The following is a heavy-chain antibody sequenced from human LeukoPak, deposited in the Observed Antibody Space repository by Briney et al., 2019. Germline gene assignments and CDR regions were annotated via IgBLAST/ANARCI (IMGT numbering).Heavy chain of an antibody. CDR1: GGTFSSYA. V-gene: IGHV1-18*01. D-gene: IGHD1-26*01. J-gene: IGHJ6*02. CDR3: AREGGATEAYYYYAMDV. Sequence: ASVKVSCKASGGTFSSYAISWVRQAPGQGLEWMGWISGYDGNTNYVQNLQGRVTMTTDRSTSTAYMELKSLRSDDTAVYYCAREGGATEAYYYYAMDVWGRGTTVTVSS. CDR2: ISGYDGNT.